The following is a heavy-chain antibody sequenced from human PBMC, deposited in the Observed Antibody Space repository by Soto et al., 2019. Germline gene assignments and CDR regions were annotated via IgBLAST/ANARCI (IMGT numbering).Heavy chain of an antibody. D-gene: IGHD2-2*01. CDR2: INPRDGNT. Sequence: QVQLVQSGAEVKKPGASLKVSCKASGYSFTSYDMHWVRQAPGQGLEWMGRINPRDGNTWYAQKFQGRVTMTRDTSTSTVYMELSSRTSEVTAVYYCATDQAYTINWGQGTLVTVSS. V-gene: IGHV1-46*01. CDR3: ATDQAYTIN. J-gene: IGHJ4*02. CDR1: GYSFTSYD.